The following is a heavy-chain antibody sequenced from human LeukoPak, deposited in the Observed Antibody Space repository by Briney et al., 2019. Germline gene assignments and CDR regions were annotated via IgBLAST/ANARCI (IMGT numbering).Heavy chain of an antibody. CDR1: GGTFSSYA. D-gene: IGHD4-17*01. Sequence: SVKVSCKASGGTFSSYAISWVRQAPGQGLEWMGGIIPIFGTANYAQKFQGRVTITADESTSTAYMELSSLRSEDTAVYYCARSTTVTTRTIYYYYYMDVWGKGTTVTISS. CDR3: ARSTTVTTRTIYYYYYMDV. CDR2: IIPIFGTA. V-gene: IGHV1-69*13. J-gene: IGHJ6*03.